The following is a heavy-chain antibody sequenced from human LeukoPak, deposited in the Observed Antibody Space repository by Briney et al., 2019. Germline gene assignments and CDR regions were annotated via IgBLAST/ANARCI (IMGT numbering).Heavy chain of an antibody. J-gene: IGHJ4*02. Sequence: SGGSLRLSCIASGFTFSDYWMHWVRQAPGKGPVWVSRIISDGSSVSYVDSVKGRFIMSRDNAKNSLSLQMNSLRAEDTAVYYCAKDTPFGGYWGQGALVTVSS. D-gene: IGHD3-16*01. CDR1: GFTFSDYW. CDR3: AKDTPFGGY. CDR2: IISDGSSV. V-gene: IGHV3-74*01.